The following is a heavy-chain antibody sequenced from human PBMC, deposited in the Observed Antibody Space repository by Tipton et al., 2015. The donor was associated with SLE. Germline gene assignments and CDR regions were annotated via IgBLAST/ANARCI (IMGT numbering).Heavy chain of an antibody. CDR2: IFTNGST. CDR3: ARGKYYFDY. J-gene: IGHJ4*02. Sequence: TLSLTCTVSGGSISSGTNYWNWIRQTAGKGLEWVGRIFTNGSTNYNPSLKSRVTISLDTSKNQFSLKLSSVTAADTAVYYCARGKYYFDYWGQGALVTVSS. V-gene: IGHV4-61*02. CDR1: GGSISSGTNY.